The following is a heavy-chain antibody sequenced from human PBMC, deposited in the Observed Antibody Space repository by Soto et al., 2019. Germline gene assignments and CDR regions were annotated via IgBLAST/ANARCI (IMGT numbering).Heavy chain of an antibody. D-gene: IGHD5-12*01. CDR1: GFTFSSYG. Sequence: GGSLRLSCAASGFTFSSYGMHWVRQAPGKGLEWVAVISYDGSNKYYADSVKGRFTISRDNSKNTLYLQMNSLRAEDTAVYYCAKSLREYSGYVPFNDYWGQGTLVTVSS. CDR2: ISYDGSNK. CDR3: AKSLREYSGYVPFNDY. V-gene: IGHV3-30*18. J-gene: IGHJ4*02.